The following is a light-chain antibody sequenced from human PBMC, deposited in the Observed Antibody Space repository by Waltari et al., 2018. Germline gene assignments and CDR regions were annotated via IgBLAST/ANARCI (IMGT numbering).Light chain of an antibody. J-gene: IGLJ2*01. CDR3: SSFIYDSRVL. Sequence: ALTQPASVSVSPGQSITVSCTAVTVDTVDFNSVSWFQLQPGKAPNLIIYEVDNRPSDISWRFSGSKSGNTASLAISGLQTDDEGDYYCSSFIYDSRVLFGGGTKVTVL. V-gene: IGLV2-14*01. CDR2: EVD. CDR1: TVDTVDFNS.